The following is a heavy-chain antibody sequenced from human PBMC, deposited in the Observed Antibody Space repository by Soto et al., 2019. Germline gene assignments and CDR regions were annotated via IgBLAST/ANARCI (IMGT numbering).Heavy chain of an antibody. CDR1: GGTFSSYA. V-gene: IGHV1-69*12. J-gene: IGHJ6*02. CDR3: AKNPENYYCGMDV. CDR2: IIPIFGTA. Sequence: QVQLVQSGAEVKKPGSSVKVSCKASGGTFSSYAISWVRQAPGQGLEWMGGIIPIFGTADYAQKFQGSVTITADESTSTAYVELSSLRSEEKAVYYCAKNPENYYCGMDVWGHGTTGTVSS.